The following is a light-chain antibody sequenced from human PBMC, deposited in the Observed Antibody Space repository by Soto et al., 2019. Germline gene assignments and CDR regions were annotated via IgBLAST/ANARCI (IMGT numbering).Light chain of an antibody. V-gene: IGLV6-57*02. CDR1: GGSIATNY. CDR3: QSYDGSNPDVV. J-gene: IGLJ2*01. CDR2: EDT. Sequence: FMLTQPHSVSESPGKTVTISCTGSGGSIATNYVQWYQRRPGSAPTTVIYEDTQRPSGVPERFSGSIDSSSNSASLTISGLKTEDEAVYYCQSYDGSNPDVVFGGGTKLTVL.